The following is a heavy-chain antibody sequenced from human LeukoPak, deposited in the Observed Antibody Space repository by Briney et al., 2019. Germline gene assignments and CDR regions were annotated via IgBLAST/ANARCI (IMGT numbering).Heavy chain of an antibody. V-gene: IGHV1-8*01. Sequence: ASVKVSCKASGYTFTSYDINWVRQAAGQGLEWLGWMNPNSGNTGYAQQFQGRVSMTRNTSISTAYMELNSLKSEDTAVYYCARAHCTGGFCPALYWGQGTLVTVSS. D-gene: IGHD2-8*02. J-gene: IGHJ4*02. CDR3: ARAHCTGGFCPALY. CDR2: MNPNSGNT. CDR1: GYTFTSYD.